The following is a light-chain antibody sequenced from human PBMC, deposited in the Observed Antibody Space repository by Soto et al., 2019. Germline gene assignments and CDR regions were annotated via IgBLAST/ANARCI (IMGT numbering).Light chain of an antibody. V-gene: IGKV3-20*01. J-gene: IGKJ1*01. CDR1: QSVSSSN. CDR2: GAS. Sequence: DIVLTQSPDTLSLSPGERATLSCRASQSVSSSNFAWYQQKPAQAPRLLIYGASRRAPGIPERFSGSGSGTDFTLTISRLEPEDVAVYYCQQYLTSPTTFGQGTKVEIK. CDR3: QQYLTSPTT.